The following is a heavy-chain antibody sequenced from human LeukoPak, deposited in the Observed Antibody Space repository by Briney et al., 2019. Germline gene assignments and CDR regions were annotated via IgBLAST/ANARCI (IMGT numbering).Heavy chain of an antibody. CDR1: GFTFSSYS. CDR2: ISSSSSYI. CDR3: ARDNIPGDYYYYGMDV. D-gene: IGHD2-21*01. J-gene: IGHJ6*02. Sequence: GGSLRLSCAASGFTFSSYSMNWVRQAPGKGLEWVSSISSSSSYIYYADSVKGRFTISRDHAKNSLYLQMNSLRAEDTAVYYCARDNIPGDYYYYGMDVWGQGTTVTVSS. V-gene: IGHV3-21*01.